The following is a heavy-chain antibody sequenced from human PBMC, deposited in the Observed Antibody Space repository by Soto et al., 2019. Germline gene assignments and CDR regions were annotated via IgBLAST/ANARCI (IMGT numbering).Heavy chain of an antibody. J-gene: IGHJ6*02. V-gene: IGHV1-2*02. CDR3: ARDIVVVPAKYYYYGIDV. CDR2: INPNSGST. D-gene: IGHD2-2*01. Sequence: ASVKDSCKASGYTFTGYYMHWVRQPPGQGLEWMGWINPNSGSTNYAQKFQGSVTMTRDTSISTAYMELSRLRSDDTAVYYCARDIVVVPAKYYYYGIDVWGQGTTVTVSS. CDR1: GYTFTGYY.